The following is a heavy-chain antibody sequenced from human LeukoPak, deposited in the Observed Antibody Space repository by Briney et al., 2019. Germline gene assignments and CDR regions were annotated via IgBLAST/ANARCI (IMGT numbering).Heavy chain of an antibody. CDR3: ASAMVRGVYQRDY. CDR1: GFTFTGYY. D-gene: IGHD3-10*01. CDR2: INPNSGGT. Sequence: GASVKVSCKASGFTFTGYYMHWVRQAPGQGLEWMGWINPNSGGTNYAQKFQGRVTMTRDTSISTAYMELSRPRSDDTAVYYCASAMVRGVYQRDYWGQGTLVTVSS. J-gene: IGHJ4*02. V-gene: IGHV1-2*02.